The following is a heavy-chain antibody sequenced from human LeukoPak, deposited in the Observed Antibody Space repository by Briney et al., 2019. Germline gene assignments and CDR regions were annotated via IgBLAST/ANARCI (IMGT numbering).Heavy chain of an antibody. D-gene: IGHD5-12*01. V-gene: IGHV3-66*01. CDR1: GFTVSSNY. Sequence: GGSLRLSCAASGFTVSSNYMSSVRQAPGKGLEWVSVIYSGGSTYYADSVKGRFTISRDNSKNTLYLQMNSLRAEDTAVYYCARERRYDPRRAFNIWGQGTMVAVSS. J-gene: IGHJ3*02. CDR3: ARERRYDPRRAFNI. CDR2: IYSGGST.